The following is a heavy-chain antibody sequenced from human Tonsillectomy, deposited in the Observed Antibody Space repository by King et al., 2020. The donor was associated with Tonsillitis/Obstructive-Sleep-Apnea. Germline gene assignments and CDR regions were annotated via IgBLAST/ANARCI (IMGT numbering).Heavy chain of an antibody. J-gene: IGHJ6*03. CDR2: IYPGDSDT. CDR3: ARGRGEKFWSGYYRIRYMDA. Sequence: QLVQSGAEVKKPGESLKISCKGSGYSFTSYWIGWVRQMPGKGLEWMWIIYPGDSDTRYSPSFQGQFTISADKSISTAYLQWSSLKASDTAMYYLARGRGEKFWSGYYRIRYMDAWGKGTTVTVSS. V-gene: IGHV5-51*01. CDR1: GYSFTSYW. D-gene: IGHD3-3*01.